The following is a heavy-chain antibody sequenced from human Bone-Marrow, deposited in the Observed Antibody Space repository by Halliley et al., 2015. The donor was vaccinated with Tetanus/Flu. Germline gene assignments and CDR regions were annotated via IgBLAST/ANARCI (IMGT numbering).Heavy chain of an antibody. J-gene: IGHJ4*02. CDR3: ARGGPTYSHGPLDA. Sequence: SLRLSCVGSGFTFSSHWMHWVRQPPGKGLVWVARFNTDGSSSDYADSVKGRFSVSRDNAKHTVYLQMNRLSVDDTAVYYCARGGPTYSHGPLDAWGQGALVTVSS. V-gene: IGHV3-74*01. D-gene: IGHD5-18*01. CDR1: GFTFSSHW. CDR2: FNTDGSSS.